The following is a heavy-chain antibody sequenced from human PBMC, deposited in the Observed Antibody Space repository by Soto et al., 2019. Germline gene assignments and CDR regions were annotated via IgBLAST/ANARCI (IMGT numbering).Heavy chain of an antibody. CDR3: ARGAGFWYFDL. D-gene: IGHD3-10*01. CDR1: GYTFTSYT. Sequence: QVHFVQSGAEEKKPGASVKVSCKASGYTFTSYTLHWVRQAPGQRLEWLGWINAANGNTKYSQNFQGRVTITSDTSASTTYMELSSLRSEDTAVYYCARGAGFWYFDLWGRGTLVTVSS. CDR2: INAANGNT. V-gene: IGHV1-3*05. J-gene: IGHJ2*01.